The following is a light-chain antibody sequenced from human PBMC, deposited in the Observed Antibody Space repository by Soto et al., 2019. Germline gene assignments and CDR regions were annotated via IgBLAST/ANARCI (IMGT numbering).Light chain of an antibody. CDR3: QQYGSSPWT. J-gene: IGKJ1*01. CDR2: GAS. CDR1: QSVSSSH. Sequence: EIVLTQSPGTLSLSPGERGTLSCRASQSVSSSHLAWYQQKPGQAPRLLIYGASSRATGIPDRFSGRGSGGGFSITISSLEHKDFSVYYCQQYGSSPWTFGQGTKVEVK. V-gene: IGKV3-20*01.